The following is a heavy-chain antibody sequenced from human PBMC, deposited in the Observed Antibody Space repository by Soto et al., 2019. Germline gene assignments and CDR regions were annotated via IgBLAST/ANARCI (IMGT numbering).Heavy chain of an antibody. D-gene: IGHD2-2*01. J-gene: IGHJ6*02. V-gene: IGHV6-1*01. CDR1: GDSVSSNSAA. Sequence: PSQTLSLPCAISGDSVSSNSAAWNWIRQSPSRGLEWLGRTYYRSKWYNDYAVSVKSRITINPDTSKNQFSLQLNSVTPEDTAVYYCATVPEHEGYCSSPSCYEPPSFNYGMDVWGQGTTVTVSS. CDR3: ATVPEHEGYCSSPSCYEPPSFNYGMDV. CDR2: TYYRSKWYN.